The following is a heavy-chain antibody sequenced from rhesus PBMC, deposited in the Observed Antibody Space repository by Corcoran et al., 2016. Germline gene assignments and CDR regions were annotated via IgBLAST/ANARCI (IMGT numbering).Heavy chain of an antibody. CDR2: TSSGGSN. Sequence: QVQLQESGPGLVKPSETLSLPCAVPGDSTSGGYYWGWIRQPPGKGLAWIGLTSSGGSNYLNPSLKSRVTISTDTSKNQFSLKLSSVAAADTAVYYCAREGGGYCSGGVCYGGEYFEFWGQGALVTVSS. D-gene: IGHD2-8*01. V-gene: IGHV4S14*01. J-gene: IGHJ1*01. CDR1: GDSTSGGYY. CDR3: AREGGGYCSGGVCYGGEYFEF.